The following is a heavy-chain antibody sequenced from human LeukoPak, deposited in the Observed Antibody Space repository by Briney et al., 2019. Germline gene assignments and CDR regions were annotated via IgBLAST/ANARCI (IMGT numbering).Heavy chain of an antibody. CDR1: GFTFSSYG. V-gene: IGHV3-30*18. CDR3: AKDQESSGWDY. Sequence: GRSLRLSCAASGFTFSSYGMHWVRQAPGKGLEWVAVISYDGSNKYYADSVKGRFTISRDNSKNTLYLQMNSLRAEDTAVYYCAKDQESSGWDYWGWGTLVTVSS. D-gene: IGHD6-19*01. J-gene: IGHJ4*02. CDR2: ISYDGSNK.